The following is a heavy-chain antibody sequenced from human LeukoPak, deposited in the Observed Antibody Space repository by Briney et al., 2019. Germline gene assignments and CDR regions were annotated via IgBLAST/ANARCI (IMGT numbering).Heavy chain of an antibody. J-gene: IGHJ4*02. CDR3: ARRSSGRPVDY. CDR1: GGSISSYY. V-gene: IGHV4-59*12. CDR2: IYYSGST. D-gene: IGHD3-3*01. Sequence: SETLSLTCTVSGGSISSYYWSWIRQPPGKGLEWIGYIYYSGSTNYNPSLKSRVTISVDTAKNQFSLRLSSVTAADTAVYYCARRSSGRPVDYWGQGTLVTVSS.